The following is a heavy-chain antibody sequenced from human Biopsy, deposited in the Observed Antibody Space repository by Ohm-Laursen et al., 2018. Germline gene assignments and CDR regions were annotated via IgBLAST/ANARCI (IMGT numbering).Heavy chain of an antibody. D-gene: IGHD1-26*01. V-gene: IGHV4-59*01. CDR1: GGFLYNIL. CDR2: IYSSGST. CDR3: GRVGVGAPSIDYFDS. Sequence: SQTLSLTCTVSGGFLYNILWSWIAQPPGQGLEWNGYIYSSGSTNYNPSLKNRGTISAKRSKNHFSLELSTGTAADTAVYYCGRVGVGAPSIDYFDSWGQGALVTVSS. J-gene: IGHJ4*02.